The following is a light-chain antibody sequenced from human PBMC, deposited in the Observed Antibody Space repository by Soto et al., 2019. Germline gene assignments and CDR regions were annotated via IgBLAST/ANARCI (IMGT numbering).Light chain of an antibody. Sequence: DIQMTHSPSTLSASVVYRFTITFRASQSISSWLAWYQQKPGRAPKLLIYDASSLESGVPSRFSGSGSGTEFTLTISSLQPDDFATYYCQQYNSYSPTVGQGTQVDI. CDR3: QQYNSYSPT. CDR1: QSISSW. CDR2: DAS. J-gene: IGKJ1*01. V-gene: IGKV1-5*01.